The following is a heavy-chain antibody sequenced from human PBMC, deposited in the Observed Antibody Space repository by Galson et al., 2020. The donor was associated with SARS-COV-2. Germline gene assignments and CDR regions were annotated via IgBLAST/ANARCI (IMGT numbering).Heavy chain of an antibody. Sequence: GGSLRLSCAASGFTFSSYAMHWVRQAPGKGLEWVAVISYDGSNKYYADSVKGRFTISRDNSKNTVYLQMNSLRAEDTAVYYCARDLEKVNYYVHGFDYWGQGTLVTVSS. CDR2: ISYDGSNK. V-gene: IGHV3-30*04. J-gene: IGHJ4*02. D-gene: IGHD1-26*01. CDR1: GFTFSSYA. CDR3: ARDLEKVNYYVHGFDY.